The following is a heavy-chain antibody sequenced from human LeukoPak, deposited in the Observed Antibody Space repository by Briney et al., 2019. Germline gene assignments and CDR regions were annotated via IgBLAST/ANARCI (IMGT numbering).Heavy chain of an antibody. CDR2: IHTSGST. CDR3: AGVAQQLVDGTHYYYYMDV. D-gene: IGHD6-13*01. Sequence: SETLCLTCSVSGGSISSYYWSWIRQPAGKGLEWIGRIHTSGSTNYNPSLKSRVTMSVDTSKNQFSLKLSSVTAADTAVYYCAGVAQQLVDGTHYYYYMDVWGKGTTVTVSS. J-gene: IGHJ6*03. CDR1: GGSISSYY. V-gene: IGHV4-4*07.